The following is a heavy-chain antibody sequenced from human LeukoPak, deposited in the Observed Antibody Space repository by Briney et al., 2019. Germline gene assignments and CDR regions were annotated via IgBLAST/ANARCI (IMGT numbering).Heavy chain of an antibody. CDR3: ARGGGGYCSGGSCYSYYLDY. Sequence: SETLSLTCAVYGGSFSGYYWSWIRQPPGKGLEWIGEINHSGSTNYNPSLKSRVTISVDTSKNQFSLKLSSVTAADTAVYYCARGGGGYCSGGSCYSYYLDYWGQGTLVTGPS. V-gene: IGHV4-34*01. J-gene: IGHJ4*02. CDR1: GGSFSGYY. CDR2: INHSGST. D-gene: IGHD2-15*01.